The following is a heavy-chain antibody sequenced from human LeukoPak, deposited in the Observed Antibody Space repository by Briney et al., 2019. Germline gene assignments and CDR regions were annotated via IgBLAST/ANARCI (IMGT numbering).Heavy chain of an antibody. CDR3: ARHFKGGVPYYFDY. V-gene: IGHV4-61*02. J-gene: IGHJ4*02. D-gene: IGHD3-16*01. CDR2: IYTSGST. CDR1: GGSISSGSYY. Sequence: SETLSLTCTGSGGSISSGSYYWSWIRQPAGKGLEWIGRIYTSGSTYYNPSLKSRVTISVDTSKNQFSLKLSSVTAADTAVYYCARHFKGGVPYYFDYWGQGTLVTVSS.